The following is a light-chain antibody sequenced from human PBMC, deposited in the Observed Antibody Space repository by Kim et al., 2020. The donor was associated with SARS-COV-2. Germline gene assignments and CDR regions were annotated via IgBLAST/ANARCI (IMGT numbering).Light chain of an antibody. V-gene: IGKV1-5*03. Sequence: DIQMTQSPSTLSSSVGDRVTITCRASQTINTWLAWYQQKPGKAPKILISKASTLETGVPSRFSGRGSGTGFTLTISSLQPDDSATYKRQQYESSSTFGGGTKVDIK. CDR3: QQYESSST. CDR1: QTINTW. J-gene: IGKJ4*01. CDR2: KAS.